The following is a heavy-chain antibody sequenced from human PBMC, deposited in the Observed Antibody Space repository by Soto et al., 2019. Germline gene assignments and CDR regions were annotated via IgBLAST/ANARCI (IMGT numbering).Heavy chain of an antibody. CDR2: SWHDGRHL. Sequence: QEQLVESGGGMVQPGGSLRLPWAVSGFTLDTYGMHWVRQAAGQGLEWVAVSWHDGRHLDYAEPVRGRFTVFGDDSKNTLFLEMNGLRGDDTAVYYCARDWGACSPGECYSHGFDLWGQGTLVTVSS. J-gene: IGHJ3*01. CDR1: GFTLDTYG. V-gene: IGHV3-33*01. D-gene: IGHD2-21*01. CDR3: ARDWGACSPGECYSHGFDL.